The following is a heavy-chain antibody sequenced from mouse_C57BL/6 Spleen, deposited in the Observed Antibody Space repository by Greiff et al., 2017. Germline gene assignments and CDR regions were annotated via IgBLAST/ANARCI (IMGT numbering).Heavy chain of an antibody. J-gene: IGHJ2*01. V-gene: IGHV1-59*01. CDR3: ARLIYGNYLDY. Sequence: VQLQQPGAELVRPGTSVKLSCKASGYTFTSYWMHWVKQRPGQGLEWIGVIDPSDSYTNYNQKFKGKATLTVDTSSSTAYMQLSSLTSEDSAVYYCARLIYGNYLDYWGQGTTLTVSS. D-gene: IGHD2-1*01. CDR2: IDPSDSYT. CDR1: GYTFTSYW.